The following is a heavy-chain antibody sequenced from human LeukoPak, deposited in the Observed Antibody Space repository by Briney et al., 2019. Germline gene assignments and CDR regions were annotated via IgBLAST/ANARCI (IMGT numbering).Heavy chain of an antibody. CDR1: GFTFSSYS. CDR3: ARDSTGGSPAFDY. D-gene: IGHD3-16*01. Sequence: GGSLRLSCAASGFTFSSYSMNWVRQAPGKGLEWVSSISSSSSYIYYADSVKGRFTISRDNAKNSLYLQMNSLRAEDTAVYYCARDSTGGSPAFDYWGRGTLVTVPS. CDR2: ISSSSSYI. V-gene: IGHV3-21*01. J-gene: IGHJ4*02.